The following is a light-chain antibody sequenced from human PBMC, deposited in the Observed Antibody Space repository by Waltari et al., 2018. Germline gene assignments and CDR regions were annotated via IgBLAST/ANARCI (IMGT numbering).Light chain of an antibody. Sequence: DIQMTQSPSTLSASVGERVTITCRASQSISSWLAWYQQKPGKAPKLLIYKASSLESGVPSRFNGSGSGTEFTLTISSLQPDDFATYYCQQYNSYPWTFGQGTKVEIK. V-gene: IGKV1-5*03. CDR3: QQYNSYPWT. J-gene: IGKJ1*01. CDR2: KAS. CDR1: QSISSW.